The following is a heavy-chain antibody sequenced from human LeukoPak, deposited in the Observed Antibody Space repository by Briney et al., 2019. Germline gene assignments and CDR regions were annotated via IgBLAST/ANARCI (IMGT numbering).Heavy chain of an antibody. CDR3: ARAMYTSGWSIDY. D-gene: IGHD6-19*01. CDR1: GFTFSSYW. CDR2: INSDGSST. J-gene: IGHJ4*02. V-gene: IGHV3-74*01. Sequence: HPGGSLRLSCAASGFTFSSYWMHWVRQAPGKGLVWVSRINSDGSSTSYADSVKGRFTISRDNVKNTLYLQMNSLRAEDTAVFYCARAMYTSGWSIDYWGQGTLVTVSS.